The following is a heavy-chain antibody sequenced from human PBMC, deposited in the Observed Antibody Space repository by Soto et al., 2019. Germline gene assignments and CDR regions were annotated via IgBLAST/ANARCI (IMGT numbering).Heavy chain of an antibody. V-gene: IGHV3-53*02. CDR1: GFTVSSNY. J-gene: IGHJ6*02. Sequence: EVQLVETGGGLIQPGGSLRLSCAASGFTVSSNYMSWVRQAPGKGLEWVSVIYSGGSAYYADSVKGRFTISRDNSKNKLYLQMNSLRAEDTAVYYCARDYSSSRYYGMDVWGQGTTVTVSS. D-gene: IGHD3-22*01. CDR3: ARDYSSSRYYGMDV. CDR2: IYSGGSA.